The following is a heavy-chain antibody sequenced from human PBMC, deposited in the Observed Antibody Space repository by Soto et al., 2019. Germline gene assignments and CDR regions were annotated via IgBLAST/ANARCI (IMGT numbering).Heavy chain of an antibody. CDR2: ISGSGGTT. CDR1: GFAFDNYA. J-gene: IGHJ4*02. D-gene: IGHD3-3*01. CDR3: AKSKTDLRVTVFGLFIVSDF. V-gene: IGHV3-23*01. Sequence: EVQLLESGGGLVQPGGSLRLSCAASGFAFDNYAMIWVRQAPEKGLKWVSGISGSGGTTYYADSVKDRFTISRDNSKNTVLLQMNSLRAADTAVYYCAKSKTDLRVTVFGLFIVSDFWGQGYLVTVAS.